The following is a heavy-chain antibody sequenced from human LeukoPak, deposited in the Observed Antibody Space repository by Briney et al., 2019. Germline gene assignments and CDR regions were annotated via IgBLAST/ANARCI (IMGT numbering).Heavy chain of an antibody. V-gene: IGHV3-9*01. J-gene: IGHJ4*02. Sequence: SLTLSCAASGFTFAVYAMHWVRPAQGKGLEWVSGISWNRGSIVYADFVKGRFTISRDNAKNSLYLQMNSLRAEDTAVYYCARKSSAEAGPFDYWGQGTLVTVSS. CDR3: ARKSSAEAGPFDY. CDR2: ISWNRGSI. D-gene: IGHD6-19*01. CDR1: GFTFAVYA.